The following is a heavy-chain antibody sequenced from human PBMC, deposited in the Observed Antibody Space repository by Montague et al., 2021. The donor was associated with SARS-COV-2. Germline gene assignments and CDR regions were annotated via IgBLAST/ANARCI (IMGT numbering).Heavy chain of an antibody. V-gene: IGHV4-4*07. CDR2: IYPSGGNFXXGRT. J-gene: IGHJ4*02. D-gene: IGHD6-13*01. CDR3: ARDSDFSSWHEAEDYSDY. Sequence: SETLSLTCTVSVGSISNYYWSWIRQPAGEGLEWIGRIYPSGGNFXXGRTNYHPSLKSRVTVSIDTSRNQFSLSLNSVTAADTAVYFCARDSDFSSWHEAEDYSDYWGQGILVAVSS. CDR1: VGSISNYY.